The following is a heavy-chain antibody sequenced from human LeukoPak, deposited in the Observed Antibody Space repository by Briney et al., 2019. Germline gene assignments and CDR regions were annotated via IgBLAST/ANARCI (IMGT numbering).Heavy chain of an antibody. CDR2: IYYSGST. V-gene: IGHV4-59*12. Sequence: SETLSLTCTVSGGSISSYYWSWIRQPPGKGLEWIGYIYYSGSTNYNPSLKSRVTISVDTSKNQFSLKLSSVTAADTAVYYCARETPDYYYYYYMDVWGKGTTVTVSS. CDR1: GGSISSYY. CDR3: ARETPDYYYYYYMDV. J-gene: IGHJ6*03.